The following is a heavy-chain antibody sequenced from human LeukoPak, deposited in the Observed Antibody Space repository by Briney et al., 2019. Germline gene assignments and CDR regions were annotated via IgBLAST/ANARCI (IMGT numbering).Heavy chain of an antibody. CDR2: ISSSSSYI. CDR1: GFTFSSYS. D-gene: IGHD3-10*01. V-gene: IGHV3-21*04. CDR3: ARDRITMVRGVLNYYYYGMDV. J-gene: IGHJ6*02. Sequence: GGSLRLSCAASGFTFSSYSMNWVRQAPGKGLEWVSSISSSSSYIYYADSVKGRFTISRDNAKNSLYLQMNSLRVEDTAVYYCARDRITMVRGVLNYYYYGMDVWGQGTTVTVSS.